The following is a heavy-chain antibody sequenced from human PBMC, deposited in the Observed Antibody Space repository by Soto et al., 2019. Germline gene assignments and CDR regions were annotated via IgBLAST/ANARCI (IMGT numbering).Heavy chain of an antibody. V-gene: IGHV4-34*01. CDR2: INHSGST. CDR3: ARASYYYASFQH. D-gene: IGHD3-10*01. CDR1: GGSFSGYY. Sequence: QVQLQQWGAGLLKPSETLSLTCAVYGGSFSGYYWSWIRQPPGKGLEWIGEINHSGSTNYNPSLKIRVTISVDTSKNQFYLKLSSVTAADTAVYYCARASYYYASFQHWGQGNLVTVSS. J-gene: IGHJ1*01.